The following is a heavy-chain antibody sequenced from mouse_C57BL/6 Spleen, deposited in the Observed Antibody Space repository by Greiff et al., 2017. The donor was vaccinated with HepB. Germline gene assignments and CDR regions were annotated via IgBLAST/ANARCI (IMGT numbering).Heavy chain of an antibody. CDR1: GYTFTNYW. Sequence: QVHVKQSGAELVRPGTSVKMSCKASGYTFTNYWIGWAKQRPGHGLEWIGDIYPGGGYTNYNEKFKGKATLTADKSSSTAYMQFSSLTSEDSAIYYCARHDYDGSYWYFDVWGTGTTVTVSS. V-gene: IGHV1-63*01. CDR2: IYPGGGYT. D-gene: IGHD2-4*01. CDR3: ARHDYDGSYWYFDV. J-gene: IGHJ1*03.